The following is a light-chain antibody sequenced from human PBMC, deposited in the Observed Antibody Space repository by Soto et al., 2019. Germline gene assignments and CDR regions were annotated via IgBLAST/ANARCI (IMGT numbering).Light chain of an antibody. J-gene: IGKJ5*01. CDR3: QQLNSYPIT. V-gene: IGKV1-9*01. CDR1: QGVSSY. Sequence: IQLTQSPSSLSASVGDRVTITCRASQGVSSYLAWYQQKPGKAPKLLIYAASTLQSGVPPRFSGSESGTDFTLTISRLQAEDFATYYCQQLNSYPITFGQGTSLEIK. CDR2: AAS.